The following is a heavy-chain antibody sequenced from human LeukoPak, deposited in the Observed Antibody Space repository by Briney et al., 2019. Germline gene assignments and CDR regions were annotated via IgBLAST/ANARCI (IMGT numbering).Heavy chain of an antibody. D-gene: IGHD2-2*01. Sequence: SETLSLTCAVYGGSFSGYYWSWIRQPPGKGLEWIGEINHSGSTNYNPSLKSRVTISVDTSKNQFSLKLSSVTAADTAVYYCARHRRQEYCSSTSCYLAGGVFDYWGQGTLVTVSS. J-gene: IGHJ4*02. CDR2: INHSGST. V-gene: IGHV4-34*01. CDR1: GGSFSGYY. CDR3: ARHRRQEYCSSTSCYLAGGVFDY.